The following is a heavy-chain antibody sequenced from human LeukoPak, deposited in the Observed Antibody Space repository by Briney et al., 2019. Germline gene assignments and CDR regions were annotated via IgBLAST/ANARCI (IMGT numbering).Heavy chain of an antibody. Sequence: SETLSLTCTVSGGSISSYYWNWIRQPPGKGLEWIGYIYYSGSTNYNPSLKSRVTIAVDTSKNQFSLRLSSVTAADTAVYYCARGNWNFFRYWGQGTLVTVSS. CDR1: GGSISSYY. V-gene: IGHV4-59*01. D-gene: IGHD1-1*01. CDR3: ARGNWNFFRY. CDR2: IYYSGST. J-gene: IGHJ4*02.